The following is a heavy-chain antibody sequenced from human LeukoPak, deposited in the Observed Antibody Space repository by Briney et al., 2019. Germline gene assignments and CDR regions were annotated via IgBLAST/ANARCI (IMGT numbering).Heavy chain of an antibody. Sequence: GESLRLSCAASGFTFSSYDMHWVRQASGKSLEWVSAIGTAGDTYYAASVKGRFTISRENAKNSLYLHMNSLRVGDTAVYYCVTLWSASYVYWGQGALVTVSS. CDR2: IGTAGDT. J-gene: IGHJ4*02. CDR1: GFTFSSYD. CDR3: VTLWSASYVY. D-gene: IGHD3-3*01. V-gene: IGHV3-13*01.